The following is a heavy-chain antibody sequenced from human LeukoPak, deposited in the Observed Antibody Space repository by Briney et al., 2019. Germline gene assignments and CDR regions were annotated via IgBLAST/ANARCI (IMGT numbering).Heavy chain of an antibody. CDR2: INSDGSST. CDR1: GFTFSSYW. D-gene: IGHD6-6*01. V-gene: IGHV3-74*01. J-gene: IGHJ4*02. CDR3: ARGYGSSRGWY. Sequence: GGSLRLSCSASGFTFSSYWMHWVRQAPGKGLVWVSRINSDGSSTSYADSVKGRFTISRDNAKNTLYLQMNSLRAEDTAVYYCARGYGSSRGWYWGQGTLVTVSS.